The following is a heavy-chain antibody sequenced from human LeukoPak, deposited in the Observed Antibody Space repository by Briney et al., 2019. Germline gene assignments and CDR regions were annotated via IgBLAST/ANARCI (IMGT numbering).Heavy chain of an antibody. CDR2: ISSSSSYI. V-gene: IGHV3-21*01. CDR3: AREDWKGGYYFDY. D-gene: IGHD1-1*01. CDR1: GFTFSSYS. J-gene: IGHJ4*02. Sequence: GGSLRLFCAASGFTFSSYSMNWVRQAPGKGLEGVSSISSSSSYIYYEDSVKGRFTISRDNAKNSLYLQMNSLRAEDTAVYYCAREDWKGGYYFDYWGQGTLVTVSS.